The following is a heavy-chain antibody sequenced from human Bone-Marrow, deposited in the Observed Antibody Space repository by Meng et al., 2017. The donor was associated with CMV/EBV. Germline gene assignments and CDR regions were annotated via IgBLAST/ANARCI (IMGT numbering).Heavy chain of an antibody. CDR1: GFTFSSYG. V-gene: IGHV3-21*01. CDR3: AGYCSSTSCHWYAFDI. D-gene: IGHD2-2*01. CDR2: ISSSSSYI. J-gene: IGHJ3*02. Sequence: GGSLRLSCAASGFTFSSYGMNWVRQAPGKGLEWVSSISSSSSYIYYADSVKGRFTISRDNAKNSLYLQMNSLRAEDTAVYYCAGYCSSTSCHWYAFDIWGQG.